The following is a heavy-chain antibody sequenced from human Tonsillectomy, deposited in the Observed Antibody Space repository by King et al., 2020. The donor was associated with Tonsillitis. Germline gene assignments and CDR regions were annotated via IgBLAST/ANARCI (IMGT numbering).Heavy chain of an antibody. D-gene: IGHD3-22*01. CDR1: GGTFSSYA. V-gene: IGHV1-69*01. CDR3: ARDLGQGYYDSSGYYLGGWFDP. J-gene: IGHJ5*02. CDR2: IIPIFGTA. Sequence: QLVQSGAEVKKPGSSVKVSCKASGGTFSSYAISWVRQAPGQGLEWMGGIIPIFGTANYAQKFQGRVTINADESTSTAYMELSSLRSEDTAVYYCARDLGQGYYDSSGYYLGGWFDPWGHGTLVTVSS.